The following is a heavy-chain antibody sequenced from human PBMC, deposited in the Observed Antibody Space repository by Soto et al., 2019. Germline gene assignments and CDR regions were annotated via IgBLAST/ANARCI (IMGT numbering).Heavy chain of an antibody. CDR2: IISNGVGT. CDR1: GFTLRGYA. CDR3: ARRARPDFYYMDV. J-gene: IGHJ6*03. D-gene: IGHD6-6*01. V-gene: IGHV3-64*01. Sequence: EVQLAESGGGLAQPGGSLRLSCAASGFTLRGYAMDWVRQAPGKGLEYVSGIISNGVGTYYANSVQGRFTISRDNSKNTVYLQMGSLRPEDMAVYYCARRARPDFYYMDVWGKGTTVTVSS.